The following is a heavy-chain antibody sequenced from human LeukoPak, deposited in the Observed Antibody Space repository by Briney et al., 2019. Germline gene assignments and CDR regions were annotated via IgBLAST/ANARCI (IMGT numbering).Heavy chain of an antibody. CDR2: IKEDGREK. Sequence: GGSLRLSCEASGFRFSDCWMTWVRQAPGKGLEWVANIKEDGREKYYVDSVKGRFTLSKDNAKNSVYLQMNSLGAEDTAVYYCARGWGEKGYCRGGTCNNPQFDYWGQGILVTVSS. V-gene: IGHV3-7*01. D-gene: IGHD2-15*01. CDR3: ARGWGEKGYCRGGTCNNPQFDY. CDR1: GFRFSDCW. J-gene: IGHJ4*02.